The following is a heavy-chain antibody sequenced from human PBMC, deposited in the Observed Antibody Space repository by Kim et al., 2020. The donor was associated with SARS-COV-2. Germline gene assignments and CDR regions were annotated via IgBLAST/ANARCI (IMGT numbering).Heavy chain of an antibody. V-gene: IGHV3-49*03. Sequence: GGSLRLSCTASGFTFGDYAMSWFRQAPGKGLEWVGFIRSKAYGGTTEYAASVKGRFTIARDDSKSIAYLQMNSLKTEDTAVYYCTRVRAPYYYDCSGFRWFDPWGQGTLVTVSS. CDR3: TRVRAPYYYDCSGFRWFDP. CDR1: GFTFGDYA. D-gene: IGHD3-22*01. CDR2: IRSKAYGGTT. J-gene: IGHJ5*02.